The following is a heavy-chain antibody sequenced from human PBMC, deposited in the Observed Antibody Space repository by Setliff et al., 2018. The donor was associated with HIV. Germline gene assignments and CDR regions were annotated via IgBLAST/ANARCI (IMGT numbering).Heavy chain of an antibody. D-gene: IGHD3-10*01. Sequence: SETLSLTCTVSGVSISAYYWNWIRQSPGKGLEWIGFGYYSGTTYYNPSLKSRVTISVDTSKNHFSLKLTSVTAADTAVYYCARQPYDSRSFGWFDPWGQGTLVTAPQ. J-gene: IGHJ5*02. V-gene: IGHV4-59*01. CDR2: GYYSGTT. CDR1: GVSISAYY. CDR3: ARQPYDSRSFGWFDP.